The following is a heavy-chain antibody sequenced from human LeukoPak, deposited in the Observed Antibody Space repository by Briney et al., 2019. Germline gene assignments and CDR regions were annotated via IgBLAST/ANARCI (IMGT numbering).Heavy chain of an antibody. CDR1: GFSVSSNY. CDR2: IYSGGST. Sequence: TGGSLRLSCAASGFSVSSNYMSWVRQAPGKGLEWVSVIYSGGSTYYADSVKGRFTISRDNSKNTLYLQMNSLRAEDTAVYYCARDRGGVGAIRGGFDYWGQGTLVTVSS. D-gene: IGHD1-26*01. J-gene: IGHJ4*02. CDR3: ARDRGGVGAIRGGFDY. V-gene: IGHV3-53*01.